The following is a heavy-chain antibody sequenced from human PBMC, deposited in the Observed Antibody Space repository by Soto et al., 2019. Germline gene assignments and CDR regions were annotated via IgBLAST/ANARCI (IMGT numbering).Heavy chain of an antibody. Sequence: GESLNLSCNGSGYSFTRYFIGWVRQMPGKGLEWMGIIYPGDSDTRYSPSFQGQVTISADKSISTAYLQWSSLKASDTAMYYCARKVVVITTGDAFDIWGQGTMVTV. CDR3: ARKVVVITTGDAFDI. V-gene: IGHV5-51*01. CDR2: IYPGDSDT. D-gene: IGHD3-22*01. J-gene: IGHJ3*02. CDR1: GYSFTRYF.